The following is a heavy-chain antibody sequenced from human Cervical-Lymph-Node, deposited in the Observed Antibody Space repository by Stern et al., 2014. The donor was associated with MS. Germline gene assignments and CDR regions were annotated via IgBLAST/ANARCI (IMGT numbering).Heavy chain of an antibody. CDR2: IIPIFGTA. CDR1: GGTFSSYA. CDR3: ARGELKEGLVRGMDV. V-gene: IGHV1-69*01. D-gene: IGHD1-26*01. Sequence: VQLLESGAGVKKPGSSVKLSCKASGGTFSSYAISWVRQAPGQGIEWVGGIIPIFGTATYAQTFPGSVPLTRVESTRTAYLELSSLRSEDTAVYYCARGELKEGLVRGMDVWGQGTTVTVSS. J-gene: IGHJ6*02.